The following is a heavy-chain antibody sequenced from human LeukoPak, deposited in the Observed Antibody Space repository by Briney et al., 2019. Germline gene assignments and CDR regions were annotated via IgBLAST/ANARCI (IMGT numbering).Heavy chain of an antibody. D-gene: IGHD5-12*01. CDR2: INHSGST. V-gene: IGHV4-34*01. Sequence: SETLSLTCAVYGGSFSGYYWSWIRQPPGRGLEWIGEINHSGSTNYNPSLKSRVTISVDTSKNQFSLKLSSVTAADTAVYYCARVRRTSNRDYDFDYWGQGTLVTVSS. CDR1: GGSFSGYY. CDR3: ARVRRTSNRDYDFDY. J-gene: IGHJ4*02.